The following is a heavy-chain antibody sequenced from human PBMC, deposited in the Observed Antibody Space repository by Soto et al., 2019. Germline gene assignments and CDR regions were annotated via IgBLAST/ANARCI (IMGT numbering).Heavy chain of an antibody. CDR3: ARLSRIAAAGTYYYGMDV. D-gene: IGHD6-13*01. V-gene: IGHV5-51*01. Sequence: GESLKISCKGSGYSFTSYWIGWVRQMPGKGLEWMGIIYPGDSDTNYSPSFQGHVTISADKSISTAYLQWSSLKASDTAMYYCARLSRIAAAGTYYYGMDVWGQGTTVTVSS. J-gene: IGHJ6*02. CDR2: IYPGDSDT. CDR1: GYSFTSYW.